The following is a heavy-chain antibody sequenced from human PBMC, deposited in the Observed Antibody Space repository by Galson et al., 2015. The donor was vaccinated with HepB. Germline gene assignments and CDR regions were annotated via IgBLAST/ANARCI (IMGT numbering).Heavy chain of an antibody. CDR2: IYYSGST. J-gene: IGHJ4*02. Sequence: ETLSLTCTVSGGSISTYYWSWIRQPPGKGLEWIGYIYYSGSTNYNPSLKSRVTISLDTSKIRFSLKLSSVTAADTAVYYCARHFNFPSIYYWGQGTLVTVSS. CDR1: GGSISTYY. V-gene: IGHV4-59*08. D-gene: IGHD2/OR15-2a*01. CDR3: ARHFNFPSIYY.